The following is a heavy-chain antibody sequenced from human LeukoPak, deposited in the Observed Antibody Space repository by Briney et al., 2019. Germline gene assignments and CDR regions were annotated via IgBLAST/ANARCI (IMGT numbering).Heavy chain of an antibody. CDR3: ARDQAVEKLRYFDWLFPNFDY. CDR1: GYTFTSYG. D-gene: IGHD3-9*01. J-gene: IGHJ4*02. V-gene: IGHV1-18*01. CDR2: ISAYNGNT. Sequence: GASVKVSCKASGYTFTSYGISWVRLAPGQGLEWMGWISAYNGNTNYAQKLQGRVTMTTDTSTSTAYMELRSLRSDDTAVYYCARDQAVEKLRYFDWLFPNFDYWGQGTLVTVSS.